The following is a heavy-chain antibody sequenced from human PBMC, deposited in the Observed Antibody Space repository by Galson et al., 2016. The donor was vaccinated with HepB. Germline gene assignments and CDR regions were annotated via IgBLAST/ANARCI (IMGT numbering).Heavy chain of an antibody. CDR1: GFTFNKYG. J-gene: IGHJ4*02. CDR3: AKPRKTAGTYYTIDC. Sequence: SLRLSCAASGFTFNKYGMHWVRQTPGKGLEWVAVISDDGSDRFYADSVRGRFTISRDNSDNTLYVQMNSLRTEDTAVYYCAKPRKTAGTYYTIDCWGQGTLVTVAS. D-gene: IGHD3-10*01. V-gene: IGHV3-33*05. CDR2: ISDDGSDR.